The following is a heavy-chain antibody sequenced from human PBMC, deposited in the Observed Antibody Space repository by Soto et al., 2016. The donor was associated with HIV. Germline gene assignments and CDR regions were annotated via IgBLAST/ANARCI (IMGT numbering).Heavy chain of an antibody. CDR2: IYYTGTT. CDR3: ARLGRGIAAVVWFDP. D-gene: IGHD6-13*01. V-gene: IGHV4-59*11. J-gene: IGHJ5*02. Sequence: QVQLQESGPGLVKPSETLSLTCNVSGGSIDGHYWSWIRQPPGKGLEWIGYIYYTGTTNYSPSLKSRVTISVDTSKNQFSLKLSSVTAADTAMYYCARLGRGIAAVVWFDPWGQGPWSPS. CDR1: GGSIDGHY.